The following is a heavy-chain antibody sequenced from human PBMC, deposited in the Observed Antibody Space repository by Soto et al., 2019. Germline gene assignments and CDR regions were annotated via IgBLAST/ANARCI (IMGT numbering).Heavy chain of an antibody. V-gene: IGHV3-21*01. CDR2: ISSTTNYI. CDR3: ARESEDLTSNFDY. J-gene: IGHJ4*02. CDR1: GFTFTRYS. Sequence: EVQLVESGGGLVKSGGSLRLSCAASGFTFTRYSMNWVRQAPGKGLEWVSSISSTTNYIYYADSMKGRFTVSRDNAKNSVYLEMNSLSAEDTALYYCARESEDLTSNFDYWGQGTLVTVSS.